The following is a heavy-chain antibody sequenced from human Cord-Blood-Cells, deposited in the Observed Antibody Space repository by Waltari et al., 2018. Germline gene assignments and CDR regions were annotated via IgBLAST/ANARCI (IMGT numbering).Heavy chain of an antibody. CDR3: ARGLPYYYDSSGSRWFDP. CDR1: GGSFSGYY. Sequence: QVLLQQWGAGLLKHSETLSLTCADYGGSFSGYYWSWSREAPGKGLEWIEEINHSGSTNYNPSLKSRVTISVDTSKNQFSLKLSSVTAADTAVYYCARGLPYYYDSSGSRWFDPWGQGTLFTVSS. V-gene: IGHV4-34*01. CDR2: INHSGST. J-gene: IGHJ5*02. D-gene: IGHD3-22*01.